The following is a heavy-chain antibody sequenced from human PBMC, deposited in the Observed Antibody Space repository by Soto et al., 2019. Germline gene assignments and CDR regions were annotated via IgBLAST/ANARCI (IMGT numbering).Heavy chain of an antibody. J-gene: IGHJ6*02. V-gene: IGHV1-69*06. CDR2: IIPIFGTA. CDR1: GGTFSSYA. D-gene: IGHD3-10*01. CDR3: ARPSGYYYGMDV. Sequence: ASVKVSFKASGGTFSSYAISWLRQAPGQGLEWMGGIIPIFGTANYAQKFQGRVTITADKSTSTAYMELSSLRSEDTAVYYCARPSGYYYGMDVWGQRTTVTVSS.